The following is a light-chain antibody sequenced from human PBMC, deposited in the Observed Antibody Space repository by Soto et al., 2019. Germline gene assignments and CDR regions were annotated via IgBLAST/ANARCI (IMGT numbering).Light chain of an antibody. CDR1: QSISSW. CDR2: KAS. Sequence: DIQMTQSPSTLSASVGERVTITCRASQSISSWLAWYQKKPGKAPKLLIYKASSLESGVPSRFSGSGSGTEFTLTISSLQPDDFATYYCQQYNSPFTFGPGTKVDIK. CDR3: QQYNSPFT. J-gene: IGKJ3*01. V-gene: IGKV1-5*03.